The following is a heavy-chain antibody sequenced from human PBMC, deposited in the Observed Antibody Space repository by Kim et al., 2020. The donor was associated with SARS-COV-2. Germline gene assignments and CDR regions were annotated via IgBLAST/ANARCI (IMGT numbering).Heavy chain of an antibody. V-gene: IGHV3-43*02. CDR2: IGGDGDST. J-gene: IGHJ4*02. CDR3: AKDISIAAAGTTGVDF. D-gene: IGHD6-13*01. Sequence: GGSLRLSCVASGFAFEDYAMHWVRQVPGKGLEWLSLIGGDGDSTFYADSVKGRFTISRDNRKNSLYLQMNSLTTEDAALYHCAKDISIAAAGTTGVDFWGQGTLVTVSS. CDR1: GFAFEDYA.